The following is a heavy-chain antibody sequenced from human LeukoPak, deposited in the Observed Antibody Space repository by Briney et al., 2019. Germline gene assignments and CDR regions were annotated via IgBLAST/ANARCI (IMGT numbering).Heavy chain of an antibody. CDR1: GYTFTSYD. CDR3: ARAPTSGSYYYVNSWFDP. CDR2: MNPNSGNT. D-gene: IGHD1-26*01. J-gene: IGHJ5*02. Sequence: GASVKVSCKASGYTFTSYDINWVRQATGQGLEWMGWMNPNSGNTGYAQKFQGRVTMTRNTSISTAYMELSSLRSEDTAVYYCARAPTSGSYYYVNSWFDPWGQGTLVTVSS. V-gene: IGHV1-8*01.